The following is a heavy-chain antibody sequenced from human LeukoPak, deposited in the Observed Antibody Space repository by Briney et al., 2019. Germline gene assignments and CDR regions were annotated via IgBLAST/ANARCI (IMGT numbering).Heavy chain of an antibody. Sequence: PGGSLRLSCAASGFTFYSFAMTWVRQAPGKGLEWVSAISGSGDSTNYADSVKGRFTISRDNSKNTLYLQMNSLRAEDTAVYYCAKAGAVVVVVAKFFDYWGQGTLVTVSS. CDR2: ISGSGDST. CDR3: AKAGAVVVVVAKFFDY. CDR1: GFTFYSFA. J-gene: IGHJ4*02. V-gene: IGHV3-23*01. D-gene: IGHD2-15*01.